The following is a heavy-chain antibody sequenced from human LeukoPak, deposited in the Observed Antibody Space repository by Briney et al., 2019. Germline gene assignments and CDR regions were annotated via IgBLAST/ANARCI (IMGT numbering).Heavy chain of an antibody. CDR1: GGTFSSYA. CDR3: ARSYCSGGSCQNAFNI. V-gene: IGHV1-69*04. J-gene: IGHJ3*02. D-gene: IGHD2-15*01. Sequence: SVKVSCKASGGTFSSYAISWVRQAPGHGLEWMGKIIPILDLANYAQKFQGRVTITADKSTSTAYMELSSLKSGDTAVYYCARSYCSGGSCQNAFNIWGQGTVVTVSS. CDR2: IIPILDLA.